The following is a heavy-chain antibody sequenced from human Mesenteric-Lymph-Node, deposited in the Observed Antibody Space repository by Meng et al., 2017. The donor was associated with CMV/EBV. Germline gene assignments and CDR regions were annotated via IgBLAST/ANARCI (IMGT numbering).Heavy chain of an antibody. Sequence: GGSLRLSCAASGFSFSTYWMHWVRQAPGKGLVWVSRINSDGSSTSYADSVKGRFTISRDNAKNTLYLQMNSLRAEDTAVYYCARTYYYGSGSYPYYYYGMDVWGQGTTVTVSS. J-gene: IGHJ6*02. V-gene: IGHV3-74*01. CDR3: ARTYYYGSGSYPYYYYGMDV. D-gene: IGHD3-10*01. CDR2: INSDGSST. CDR1: GFSFSTYW.